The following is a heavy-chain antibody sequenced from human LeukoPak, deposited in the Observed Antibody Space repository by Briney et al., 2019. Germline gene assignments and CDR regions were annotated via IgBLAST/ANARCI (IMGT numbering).Heavy chain of an antibody. Sequence: SETLSLTCTVSGGSISSHYWSWIRQPPGKGLEWIGYIYYSGSTNYNPSLKSRVTISVDTSKNQFSLKLSSVTAADTAVYYCARDLDSSGWYLGYWGQGTLVTVSS. D-gene: IGHD6-19*01. J-gene: IGHJ4*02. CDR1: GGSISSHY. CDR2: IYYSGST. V-gene: IGHV4-59*11. CDR3: ARDLDSSGWYLGY.